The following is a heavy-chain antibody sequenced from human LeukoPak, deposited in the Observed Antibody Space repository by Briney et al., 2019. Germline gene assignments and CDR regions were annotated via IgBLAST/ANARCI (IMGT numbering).Heavy chain of an antibody. CDR2: MNPNSGNT. D-gene: IGHD3-10*01. Sequence: ASVKVSCKASGYTFTSYDINWVRQATGQGLEWMGWMNPNSGNTGYAQKFQGRVTMTRDTSTSTVYMELSSLRSEDTAVYYCARGLWFGELLPTFDYWGQGTLVTVSS. V-gene: IGHV1-8*01. CDR1: GYTFTSYD. CDR3: ARGLWFGELLPTFDY. J-gene: IGHJ4*02.